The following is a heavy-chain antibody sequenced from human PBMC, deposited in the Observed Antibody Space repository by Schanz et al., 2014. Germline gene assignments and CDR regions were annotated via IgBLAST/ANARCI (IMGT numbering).Heavy chain of an antibody. Sequence: VQLVESGGGVVQPGGSLRLSCAASGFAFSAYSMNWVRQAPGKGLEWVSSISSRSSYIYYTDSVKGRFTISRDNAKKSLFLQLNSLRPEDTAVYYCARGGATRFDYWGQGTLVTVSS. CDR2: ISSRSSYI. J-gene: IGHJ4*02. CDR3: ARGGATRFDY. D-gene: IGHD1-26*01. CDR1: GFAFSAYS. V-gene: IGHV3-21*02.